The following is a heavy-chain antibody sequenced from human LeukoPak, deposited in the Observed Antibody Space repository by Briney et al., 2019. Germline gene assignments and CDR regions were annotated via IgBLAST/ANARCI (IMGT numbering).Heavy chain of an antibody. CDR2: INHSGST. D-gene: IGHD3-3*01. V-gene: IGHV4-34*01. CDR1: GXSFSGYY. CDR3: ARDPALRFLEWSPFFDY. J-gene: IGHJ4*02. Sequence: SETLSLTCAVYGXSFSGYYWSWIRQPPGKGLEWIGEINHSGSTNYNPSLKSRVTISVDTSKNQFSLKLSSVTAADTAVYYCARDPALRFLEWSPFFDYWGQGTLVTVSS.